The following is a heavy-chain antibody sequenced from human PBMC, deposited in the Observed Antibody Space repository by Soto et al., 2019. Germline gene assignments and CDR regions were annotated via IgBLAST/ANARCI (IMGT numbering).Heavy chain of an antibody. CDR3: AGSYPSFDY. Sequence: PSETLSLTCTVSGGSVSSSNYSWSWIRQPPGKGLEWIGYIYYSGSTNYNPSLKSRVTISVDTSKNQFSLKLSSVTAADTAVYYCAGSYPSFDYWGQGTLVTVSS. D-gene: IGHD1-26*01. J-gene: IGHJ4*02. CDR1: GGSVSSSNYS. CDR2: IYYSGST. V-gene: IGHV4-61*01.